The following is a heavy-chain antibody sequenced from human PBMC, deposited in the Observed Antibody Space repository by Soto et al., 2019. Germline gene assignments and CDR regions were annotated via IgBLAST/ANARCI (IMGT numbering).Heavy chain of an antibody. Sequence: QVQLVESGGGVVQPGRSLRLSCAASGFTFSNYGMHWVRQAPGKGVEWVAVIWNDGTNKYYVDSVRGRFTISRDDSKNTRDLDMNSLRAEDTGVYYCAKDMAAAAHPGAAFDIWGLGTMGSVSA. CDR2: IWNDGTNK. CDR1: GFTFSNYG. CDR3: AKDMAAAAHPGAAFDI. V-gene: IGHV3-33*03. D-gene: IGHD6-13*01. J-gene: IGHJ3*02.